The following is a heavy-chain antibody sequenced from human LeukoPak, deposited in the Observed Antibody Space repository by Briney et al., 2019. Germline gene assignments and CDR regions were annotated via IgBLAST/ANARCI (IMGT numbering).Heavy chain of an antibody. CDR1: GGSISSYF. CDR2: IYDGGST. CDR3: ARGGSPRFDP. Sequence: PSETLSLTCTVSGGSISSYFWSWIRQPPGKGLEWIGYIYDGGSTNYNPSLKSRVTMSIDTSKNQFSLKLTSVTAADTAVYYCARGGSPRFDPWGQGTLVTVSS. J-gene: IGHJ5*02. V-gene: IGHV4-59*01. D-gene: IGHD5-12*01.